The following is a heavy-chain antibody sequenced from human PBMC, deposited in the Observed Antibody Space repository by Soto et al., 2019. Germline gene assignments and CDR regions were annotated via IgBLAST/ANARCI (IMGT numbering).Heavy chain of an antibody. CDR2: IYHSGST. Sequence: SETLSLTCAVSGGSISSSYWWSWVRQPPGKGLEWIGEIYHSGSTNYNPSLKSRVTISVDKSKNKFSLKLSSVTAADTAVYYCARGSTMIVVVLDYWGQGTLVTVSS. J-gene: IGHJ4*02. V-gene: IGHV4-4*02. D-gene: IGHD3-22*01. CDR3: ARGSTMIVVVLDY. CDR1: GGSISSSYW.